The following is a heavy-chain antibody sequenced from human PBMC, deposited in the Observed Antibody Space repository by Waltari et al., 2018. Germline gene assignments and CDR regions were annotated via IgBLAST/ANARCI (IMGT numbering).Heavy chain of an antibody. J-gene: IGHJ4*02. Sequence: EVQLVESGGALVQPGGSLRLSCAASGFTFVNTWMHWVRQAPGKGRVWVSHINSEGTTTTYADSVKGRFTISRDNSRDTLYLQMNSLRAEDTAVYYCGRGLKGVPGTDFWGQGTLATVSS. CDR3: GRGLKGVPGTDF. D-gene: IGHD6-19*01. CDR1: GFTFVNTW. CDR2: INSEGTTT. V-gene: IGHV3-74*01.